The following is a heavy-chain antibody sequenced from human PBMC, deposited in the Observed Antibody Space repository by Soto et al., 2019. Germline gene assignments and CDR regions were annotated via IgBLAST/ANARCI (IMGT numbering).Heavy chain of an antibody. Sequence: PGGSLRLSCAASGFTFSSYSMNWVRQAPGKGLEWVSYISSSSTIYYADSVKGRFTISRDNAKNSLYLQMNSLRAEDTAVYYCARDLEDIVLMVYAMPYYYYYMDVWGKGTTVTVSS. CDR2: ISSSSTI. CDR1: GFTFSSYS. CDR3: ARDLEDIVLMVYAMPYYYYYMDV. J-gene: IGHJ6*03. D-gene: IGHD2-8*01. V-gene: IGHV3-48*01.